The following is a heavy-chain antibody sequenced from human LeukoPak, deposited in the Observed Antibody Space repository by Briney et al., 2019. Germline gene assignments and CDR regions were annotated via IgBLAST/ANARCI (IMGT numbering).Heavy chain of an antibody. CDR2: ISYDGSNK. V-gene: IGHV3-30-3*01. J-gene: IGHJ3*02. Sequence: GGSLRLSCAASGFTFSSYAMHWVRQAPGKGLEWVAVISYDGSNKYYADSVKGRFTISRDNAKNSLYLQMNGLRAEDTAVYYCARGLYSSSYDAFDIWGQGTMVTVSS. CDR1: GFTFSSYA. CDR3: ARGLYSSSYDAFDI. D-gene: IGHD6-13*01.